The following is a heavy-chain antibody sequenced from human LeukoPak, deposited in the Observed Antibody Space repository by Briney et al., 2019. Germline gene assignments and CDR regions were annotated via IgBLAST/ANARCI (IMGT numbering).Heavy chain of an antibody. V-gene: IGHV1-2*02. CDR3: ARDSDILTGTDAFDI. Sequence: ASVKVSCKASGYTLTGYYMHWVRQAPGQGLEWMGWINPNSGGTNYAQKFQGRVTMTRDTSISTAYMELSRLRSDDTAVYYCARDSDILTGTDAFDIWGQGTMVTVSS. CDR2: INPNSGGT. D-gene: IGHD3-9*01. J-gene: IGHJ3*02. CDR1: GYTLTGYY.